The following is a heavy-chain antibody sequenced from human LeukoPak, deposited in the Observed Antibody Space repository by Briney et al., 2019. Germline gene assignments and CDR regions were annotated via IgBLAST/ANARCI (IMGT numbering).Heavy chain of an antibody. D-gene: IGHD3-10*01. CDR3: ARGHYYASGYYYMDV. J-gene: IGHJ6*03. V-gene: IGHV4-4*07. CDR1: GGSISSYY. CDR2: IYTSGST. Sequence: SETLSLTCTVSGGSISSYYWSWIRQPAGKGLEWIGRIYTSGSTNYNPSLKSRVTMSVDTSKNQFSLKLSSVTAADTAVYFCARGHYYASGYYYMDVWGKGTTVTVSS.